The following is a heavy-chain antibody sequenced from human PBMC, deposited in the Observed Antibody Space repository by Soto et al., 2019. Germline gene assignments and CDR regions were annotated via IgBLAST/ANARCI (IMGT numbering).Heavy chain of an antibody. D-gene: IGHD3-10*01. V-gene: IGHV2-5*01. J-gene: IGHJ6*02. CDR1: GFSLSTSGVG. Sequence: SGPTLLHPKQTLTLTCTFSGFSLSTSGVGVGWVRQPPGKALEWLALIYSNDDKRFSTSLKSRLTITKDTSKNQVVLTMTNMDPVDKATYYCTHMRGPGLYGMDVWGQGTKVTV. CDR3: THMRGPGLYGMDV. CDR2: IYSNDDK.